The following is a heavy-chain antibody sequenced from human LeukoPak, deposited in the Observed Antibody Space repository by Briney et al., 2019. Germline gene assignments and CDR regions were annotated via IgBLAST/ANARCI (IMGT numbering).Heavy chain of an antibody. Sequence: LVQSGAEVKKPGSSVKVSCKASGGTFSSYAISWVRQAPGQCLEWMGGRIPIFGTANYAQKFQGRVPITTDESTSTAYMELSSLRSEDTAVYYCARDPVRGWPSAEYFQHWGQGTLVTVSS. CDR1: GGTFSSYA. CDR3: ARDPVRGWPSAEYFQH. V-gene: IGHV1-69*05. J-gene: IGHJ1*01. D-gene: IGHD6-19*01. CDR2: RIPIFGTA.